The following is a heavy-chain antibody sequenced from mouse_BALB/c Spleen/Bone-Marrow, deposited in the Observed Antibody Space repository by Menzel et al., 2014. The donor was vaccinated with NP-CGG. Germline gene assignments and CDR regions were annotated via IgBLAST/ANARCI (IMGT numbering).Heavy chain of an antibody. J-gene: IGHJ2*01. Sequence: VQLQQSGPELVKPGASVRISCKASGYTFTSYYIHWVKQRPGQGLEWIGWIYPGNVNTKYNEKFKGKATLTADKSSSTAYMQLSSLTSEDSAVYVCARWPYYWGQGTTLTVSS. CDR1: GYTFTSYY. CDR2: IYPGNVNT. V-gene: IGHV1S56*01. CDR3: ARWPYY.